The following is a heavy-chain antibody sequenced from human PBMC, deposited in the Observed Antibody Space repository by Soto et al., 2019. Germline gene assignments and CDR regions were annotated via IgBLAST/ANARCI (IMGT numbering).Heavy chain of an antibody. Sequence: EVQLLESGGGLVQPGGSLRLSCEASGFTFSSYAMNWVRQAPGKGLEWVSVISGSGGSTYCADSVKGRFTISRDNSKNTLYLQMNSLRAEDTAVYYCAKMAHGLHFDYWGQGTLVTVSS. CDR2: ISGSGGST. J-gene: IGHJ4*02. V-gene: IGHV3-23*01. CDR1: GFTFSSYA. CDR3: AKMAHGLHFDY.